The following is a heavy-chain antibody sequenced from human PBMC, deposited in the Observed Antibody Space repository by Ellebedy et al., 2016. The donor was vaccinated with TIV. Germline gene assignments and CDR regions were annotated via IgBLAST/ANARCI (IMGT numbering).Heavy chain of an antibody. CDR3: ARWFGELLYVRWFDP. CDR1: GGSISRSSYY. CDR2: IYFSGST. Sequence: GSLRLSCTVSGGSISRSSYYWGWIRQPPEKGLEWIGSIYFSGSTYYNPSLKSRVTISVDTSKNQFSLRLTSVTAADTAVYYCARWFGELLYVRWFDPWGQGTLVTVSS. V-gene: IGHV4-39*01. D-gene: IGHD3-10*01. J-gene: IGHJ5*02.